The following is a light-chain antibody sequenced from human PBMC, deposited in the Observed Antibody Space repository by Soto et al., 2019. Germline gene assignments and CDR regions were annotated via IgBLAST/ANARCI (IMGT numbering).Light chain of an antibody. V-gene: IGKV1-12*01. CDR1: QSIYNW. CDR3: QQADDFPLT. Sequence: DIQMTQSPSSVSASVGDRVTITCRASQSIYNWLAWFQQKPGKAPKLLISSASTLESGVPSRFSGSGSATDYSLTITGLQPEDFATYYCQQADDFPLTFGQGTRL. J-gene: IGKJ5*01. CDR2: SAS.